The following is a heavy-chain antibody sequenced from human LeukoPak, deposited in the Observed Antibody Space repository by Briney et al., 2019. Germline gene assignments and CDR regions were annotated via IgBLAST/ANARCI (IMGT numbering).Heavy chain of an antibody. J-gene: IGHJ4*02. CDR1: GFTVSSNY. Sequence: GGSLRLSCAASGFTVSSNYMTWVRQAPGKGLEWVAHINQDGSVKYYAASVKGRFTISRDNAKNSFYLHMSSLRAEDTAVYYCAGEQDVSAWIHWGQGALVTVSP. D-gene: IGHD6-19*01. V-gene: IGHV3-7*05. CDR2: INQDGSVK. CDR3: AGEQDVSAWIH.